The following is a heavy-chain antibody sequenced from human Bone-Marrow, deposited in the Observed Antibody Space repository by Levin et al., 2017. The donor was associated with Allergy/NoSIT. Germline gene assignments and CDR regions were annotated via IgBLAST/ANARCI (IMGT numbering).Heavy chain of an antibody. J-gene: IGHJ4*02. CDR3: AKDHRAYRGSSSGVFDY. D-gene: IGHD6-6*01. CDR2: ISWNSGSI. CDR1: GFTFDDYA. Sequence: LSLTCAASGFTFDDYAMHWVRQAPGKGLEWVSGISWNSGSIGYADSVKGRFTISRDNAKNSLYLQMNSLRAEDTALYYCAKDHRAYRGSSSGVFDYWGQGTLVTVSS. V-gene: IGHV3-9*01.